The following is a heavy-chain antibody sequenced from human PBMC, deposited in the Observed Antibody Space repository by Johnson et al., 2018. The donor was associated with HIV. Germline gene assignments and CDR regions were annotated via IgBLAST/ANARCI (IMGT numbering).Heavy chain of an antibody. D-gene: IGHD6-13*01. CDR2: IYSGGST. J-gene: IGHJ3*01. Sequence: VQLVESGGGLVQRGGSLRLSCAASGFTVSSHYMTWVRQAPGKGLEWVSVIYSGGSTYYADSVKGRFTISRDHSENTLYLQMNSLRPEDTAVYFCARDGKYSSIGPDAFDVWGQGTMVAVSS. V-gene: IGHV3-66*02. CDR1: GFTVSSHY. CDR3: ARDGKYSSIGPDAFDV.